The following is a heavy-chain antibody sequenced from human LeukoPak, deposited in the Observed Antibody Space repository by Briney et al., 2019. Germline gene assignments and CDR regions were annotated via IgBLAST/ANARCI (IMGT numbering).Heavy chain of an antibody. CDR3: ARVGGIAAYNWFDP. CDR2: IYYSGST. D-gene: IGHD6-25*01. Sequence: SETLSLTCTVSGGSISSYYWSWIRQPPGKGLEWIRYIYYSGSTNYNPSLKSRVTISVDTSKNQFSLKLSSVTAADTAVYYCARVGGIAAYNWFDPWGQGTLVTVSS. V-gene: IGHV4-59*01. J-gene: IGHJ5*02. CDR1: GGSISSYY.